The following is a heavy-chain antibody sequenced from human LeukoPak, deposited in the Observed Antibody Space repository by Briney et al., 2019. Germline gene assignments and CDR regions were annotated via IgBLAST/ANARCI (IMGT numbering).Heavy chain of an antibody. CDR2: IRYDGSKK. CDR1: GFTFSSYG. Sequence: GGSLRLSCAASGFTFSSYGMNWVRQAPGKGLEWVAFIRYDGSKKYSADSVKGRFTISRDNSKNTLYLQMNSLRAEDTAVYYCAKDYNRAYYYGSGFDYWGQGTLVTVSS. J-gene: IGHJ4*02. D-gene: IGHD3-10*01. V-gene: IGHV3-30*02. CDR3: AKDYNRAYYYGSGFDY.